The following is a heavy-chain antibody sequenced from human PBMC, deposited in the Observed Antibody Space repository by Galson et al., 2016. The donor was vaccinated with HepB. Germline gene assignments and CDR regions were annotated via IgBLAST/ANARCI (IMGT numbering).Heavy chain of an antibody. CDR3: ASCSYGYGFGN. CDR1: GFIFSNYW. J-gene: IGHJ4*02. Sequence: SLRLSCAASGFIFSNYWMCWVRQAPGEGLEWVANIQQGGGEKYYLDSVKGRFTISRDNTKNSLYLQMDSLRAEDAAVYYCASCSYGYGFGNWGQGTLVTVSS. CDR2: IQQGGGEK. V-gene: IGHV3-7*01. D-gene: IGHD5-18*01.